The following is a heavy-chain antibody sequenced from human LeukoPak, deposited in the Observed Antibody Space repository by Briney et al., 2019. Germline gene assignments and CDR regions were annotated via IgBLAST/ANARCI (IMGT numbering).Heavy chain of an antibody. CDR2: INPNSGGT. V-gene: IGHV1-2*02. CDR1: GYTFTGYY. J-gene: IGHJ4*02. Sequence: GASVKVSCKASGYTFTGYYMHWVPQAPGQGLEWMGWINPNSGGTNYAQKFQGRVTMTRDTSISTAYMELSRLRSDDTAVYYCARDSGERGSGSYLIAYWGQGTLVTVSS. CDR3: ARDSGERGSGSYLIAY. D-gene: IGHD3-10*01.